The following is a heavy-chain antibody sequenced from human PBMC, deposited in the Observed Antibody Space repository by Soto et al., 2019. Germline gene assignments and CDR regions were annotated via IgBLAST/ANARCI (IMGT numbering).Heavy chain of an antibody. J-gene: IGHJ2*01. D-gene: IGHD2-15*01. CDR2: ISYDGSNK. V-gene: IGHV3-30*18. Sequence: QVQLVESGGGVVQPGRSLRLSCAASGFTFSSYGMHWVRQAPGKGLEWVAVISYDGSNKYYADSVKGRFTISRDNSKNTLYLQMNSVRAEDTAVYYCAKDRIVVVVAASRPYDWYFDLWGRGTLVTVSS. CDR3: AKDRIVVVVAASRPYDWYFDL. CDR1: GFTFSSYG.